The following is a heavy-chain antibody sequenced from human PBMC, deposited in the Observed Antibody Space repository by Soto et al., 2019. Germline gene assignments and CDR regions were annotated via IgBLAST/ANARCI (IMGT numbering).Heavy chain of an antibody. CDR2: IVVGSGNT. V-gene: IGHV1-58*01. J-gene: IGHJ6*02. CDR1: GFTFTSSA. CDR3: AADPHRRITIFGGGGDYYYGMDV. D-gene: IGHD3-3*01. Sequence: SVKLSCKASGFTFTSSAVQWVRQARGQRLEWIGWIVVGSGNTNYAQKFQERVTITRDMSTSTAYMELSSLRSEDTAVYYCAADPHRRITIFGGGGDYYYGMDVWGQGTTVTVSS.